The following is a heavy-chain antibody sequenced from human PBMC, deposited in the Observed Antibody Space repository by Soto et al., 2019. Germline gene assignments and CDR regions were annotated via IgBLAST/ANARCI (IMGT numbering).Heavy chain of an antibody. Sequence: AGGSLRLSCAASGFPFTSYAMSWVRQAPGKGLEWVSGISDSDDRTHYADSVKGRFTISRDNSKNTLYLQMNSLRADDTAVYYCAKASTYDYIWGSYRYYFNCWGQGTLVTSPQ. J-gene: IGHJ4*02. D-gene: IGHD3-16*02. CDR2: ISDSDDRT. V-gene: IGHV3-23*01. CDR1: GFPFTSYA. CDR3: AKASTYDYIWGSYRYYFNC.